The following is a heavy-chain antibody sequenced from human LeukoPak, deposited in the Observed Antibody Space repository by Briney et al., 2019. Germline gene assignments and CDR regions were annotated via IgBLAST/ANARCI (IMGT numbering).Heavy chain of an antibody. CDR3: AKEGDFYDILTDY. J-gene: IGHJ4*02. Sequence: TGGSLRLSCGASGFTFSSFGMYWVRQAPGKGLEWVAVIWYDGSNDDYADSVKGRFTISRDNSKNTLYLQMNSLRAEDTAVYYCAKEGDFYDILTDYWGQGTLVTVSS. CDR1: GFTFSSFG. CDR2: IWYDGSND. D-gene: IGHD3-9*01. V-gene: IGHV3-33*06.